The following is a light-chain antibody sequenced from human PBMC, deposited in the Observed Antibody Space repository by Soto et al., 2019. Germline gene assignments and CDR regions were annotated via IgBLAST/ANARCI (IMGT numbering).Light chain of an antibody. CDR3: QQYNSYPYT. Sequence: DIQMTQSPSTLSASVGDRVTITCRASQTISSWLAWYQQKPGRAPKLLIYKASSLESGVPSRFSGSGSGTEFTLTISSLQPDDFATYYCQQYNSYPYTFGQGTKLEIK. V-gene: IGKV1-5*03. CDR2: KAS. CDR1: QTISSW. J-gene: IGKJ2*01.